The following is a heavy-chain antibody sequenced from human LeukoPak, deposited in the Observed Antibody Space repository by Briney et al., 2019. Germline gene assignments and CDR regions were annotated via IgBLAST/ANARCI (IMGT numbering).Heavy chain of an antibody. CDR1: GYTXSGYY. CDR3: ASGSLASYFDH. V-gene: IGHV1-2*02. D-gene: IGHD3-16*01. Sequence: ASVKVSCKASGYTXSGYYMHWVRQTPGQGLEWMGWINPNSGGTKYVQKFQGRVTMTRDTSISTAYMELSRLRSDDTAVYYCASGSLASYFDHWGQGTLVTVSS. CDR2: INPNSGGT. J-gene: IGHJ4*02.